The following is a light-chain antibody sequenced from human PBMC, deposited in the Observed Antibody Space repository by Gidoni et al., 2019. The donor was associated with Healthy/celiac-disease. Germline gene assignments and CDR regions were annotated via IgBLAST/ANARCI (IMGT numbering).Light chain of an antibody. Sequence: QSDLTQPASVSGSPGQSITISCTGTSSDVGGYNYVSWYQQHPGKAPKLMIYEFSNRPSGVSNRFSGSKSGNTASLTISGLQAEYEADYYCSSYTSSSTLVFGGGTKLTVL. CDR2: EFS. CDR3: SSYTSSSTLV. CDR1: SSDVGGYNY. V-gene: IGLV2-14*01. J-gene: IGLJ2*01.